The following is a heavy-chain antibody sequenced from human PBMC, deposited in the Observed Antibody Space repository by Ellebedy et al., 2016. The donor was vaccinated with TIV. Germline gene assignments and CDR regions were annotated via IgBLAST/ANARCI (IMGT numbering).Heavy chain of an antibody. V-gene: IGHV4-31*03. Sequence: MPSGTLSLTCTVSGGSISSGAFYWTWIRQQPGKGLEWIGNIYYSGSTYYRPSLKTRVTISLDTSNNQFSLRLNSVTAADTAVYYCARDEGGSGSLSYWGQGTLVTVSS. CDR1: GGSISSGAFY. CDR3: ARDEGGSGSLSY. D-gene: IGHD3-10*01. CDR2: IYYSGST. J-gene: IGHJ4*02.